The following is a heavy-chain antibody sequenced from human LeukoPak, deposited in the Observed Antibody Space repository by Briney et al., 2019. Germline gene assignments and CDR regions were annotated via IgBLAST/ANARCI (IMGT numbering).Heavy chain of an antibody. V-gene: IGHV3-53*01. CDR1: GFTVSSNY. J-gene: IGHJ6*03. D-gene: IGHD6-6*01. CDR2: IYSGGST. CDR3: AKLSIAARPVAPGDYYMDV. Sequence: GGSLTLSCAASGFTVSSNYMSWVRQAPGQGLEWVSVIYSGGSTYYADSVKGRFTISRDNSKNTLYLQMNSLRAEDTAVYYCAKLSIAARPVAPGDYYMDVWGKGTTVTVYS.